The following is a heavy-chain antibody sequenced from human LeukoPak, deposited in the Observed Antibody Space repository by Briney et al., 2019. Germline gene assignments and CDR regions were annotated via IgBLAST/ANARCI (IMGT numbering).Heavy chain of an antibody. Sequence: GGSLRLSCAASGFTFDDYAMHWVRQAPGKGLEWVSGISWNSGSIGYADSVKGRFTISRDNAKNSLYLQMNSLRAEDTALYYCAKPLSSGWYTNAFDIWGQGTMVTVS. CDR3: AKPLSSGWYTNAFDI. CDR2: ISWNSGSI. CDR1: GFTFDDYA. D-gene: IGHD6-19*01. J-gene: IGHJ3*02. V-gene: IGHV3-9*01.